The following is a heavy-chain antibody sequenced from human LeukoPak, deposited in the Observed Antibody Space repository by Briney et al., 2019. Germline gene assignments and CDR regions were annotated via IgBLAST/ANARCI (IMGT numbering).Heavy chain of an antibody. CDR1: GYTLTELS. CDR2: FDPEDGET. CDR3: ATGNRPYYYGSSGYYDFDY. J-gene: IGHJ4*02. D-gene: IGHD3-22*01. V-gene: IGHV1-24*01. Sequence: ASVKLSCKVSGYTLTELSMHWVRQAPGKGLEWMGGFDPEDGETIYAQKFQGRVTMTEDTSTDTAYMELSSLRSEDTAVYYCATGNRPYYYGSSGYYDFDYWGQGTLVTVSS.